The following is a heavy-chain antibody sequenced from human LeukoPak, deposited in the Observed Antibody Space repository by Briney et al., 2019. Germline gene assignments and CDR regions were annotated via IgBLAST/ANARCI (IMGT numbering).Heavy chain of an antibody. V-gene: IGHV3-7*01. J-gene: IGHJ4*02. CDR1: GFTFSSYG. CDR2: IKQDGYEK. CDR3: ARDKIVGPTTLDY. D-gene: IGHD1-26*01. Sequence: GGSLRLSCAASGFTFSSYGMHWVRQTPEKGLEWVANIKQDGYEKYYVDSVKGRFTISRDNAKNSLYLQMNSLRADDTAIYYCARDKIVGPTTLDYWGQGTLVTVSS.